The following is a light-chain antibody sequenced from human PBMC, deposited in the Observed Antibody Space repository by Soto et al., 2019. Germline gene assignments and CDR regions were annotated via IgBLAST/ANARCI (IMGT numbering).Light chain of an antibody. CDR1: HSVSSSY. J-gene: IGKJ3*01. CDR3: KQYGSSPFT. V-gene: IGKV3-20*01. Sequence: EIVLTQSPGTLSLSPGERATLSCRASHSVSSSYLAWYQQKPGQAPRLLIYGASSRATGIPDRFSGSGSGTDFTLTISRLEPEDFAVYYCKQYGSSPFTLGPGTKVDIK. CDR2: GAS.